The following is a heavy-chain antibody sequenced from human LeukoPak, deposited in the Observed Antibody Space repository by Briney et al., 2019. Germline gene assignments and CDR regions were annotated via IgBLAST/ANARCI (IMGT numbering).Heavy chain of an antibody. Sequence: VKPSETLSLTCTVSGGSISSYYWSWIRQPPGKGLEWIGYIYYSGSTNYNPSLKSRVTISVDTSKNQFSLKLSSVTAADTAVYYCAGTHEYFDYWGQGTLVTVSS. V-gene: IGHV4-59*01. CDR3: AGTHEYFDY. J-gene: IGHJ4*02. CDR2: IYYSGST. CDR1: GGSISSYY.